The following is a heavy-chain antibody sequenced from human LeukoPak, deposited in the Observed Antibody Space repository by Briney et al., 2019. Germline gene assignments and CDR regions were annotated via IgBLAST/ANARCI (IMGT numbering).Heavy chain of an antibody. Sequence: GGSLRLSCAASGFTFSSYAMSWVRQAPGKGLEWVSAISGSGGSTYYADSVKGRFTISRDNSKNTLYLQMNSLRAEDTAVYYCAKSKKAGITMVRGKTTYYFDYWGQGTLVTVSS. CDR3: AKSKKAGITMVRGKTTYYFDY. CDR2: ISGSGGST. J-gene: IGHJ4*02. D-gene: IGHD3-10*01. CDR1: GFTFSSYA. V-gene: IGHV3-23*01.